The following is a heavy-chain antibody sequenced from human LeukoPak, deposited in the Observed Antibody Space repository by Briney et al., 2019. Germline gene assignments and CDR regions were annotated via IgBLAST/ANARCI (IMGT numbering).Heavy chain of an antibody. CDR1: GGSISSHY. J-gene: IGHJ4*02. Sequence: PSETLSLTCNVSGGSISSHYWSWIRQPPGKGLEWIGYIYYSGSTNYNPSLKSRVTISVDTSKNQFSLKLSSVTAADTAVYYCARGPSYSVLLWGQGTLVTVSS. CDR2: IYYSGST. V-gene: IGHV4-59*11. CDR3: ARGPSYSVLL. D-gene: IGHD1-26*01.